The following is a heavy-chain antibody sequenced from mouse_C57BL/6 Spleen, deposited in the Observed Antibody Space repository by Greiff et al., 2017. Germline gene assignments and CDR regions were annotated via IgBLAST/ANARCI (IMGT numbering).Heavy chain of an antibody. D-gene: IGHD3-2*02. CDR3: ARGSSEAMDY. CDR2: IDPSDSYT. J-gene: IGHJ4*01. CDR1: GFTFTSYW. V-gene: IGHV1-50*01. Sequence: QFQLQQPGAELVKPGASVKLSCKASGFTFTSYWMPWVKQRPGQGLEWIAEIDPSDSYTYYNQQFKGKFTLSVDTSSSTAYMQLSRLTSEDSAVYYCARGSSEAMDYWGQGTSVTVSS.